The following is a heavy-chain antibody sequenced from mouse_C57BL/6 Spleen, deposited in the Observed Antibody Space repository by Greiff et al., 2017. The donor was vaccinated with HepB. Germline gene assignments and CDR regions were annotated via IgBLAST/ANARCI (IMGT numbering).Heavy chain of an antibody. J-gene: IGHJ4*01. CDR1: GYTFTSYG. Sequence: QVQLQQSGAELARPGASVKLSCKASGYTFTSYGISWVKQRTGQGLEWIGEIYPRSGNTYYNEKFKGKATLTADKSSSTAYMELRSLTSEDAAVYFCARREGYAMDYWGQGTSVTVSS. CDR3: ARREGYAMDY. V-gene: IGHV1-81*01. CDR2: IYPRSGNT.